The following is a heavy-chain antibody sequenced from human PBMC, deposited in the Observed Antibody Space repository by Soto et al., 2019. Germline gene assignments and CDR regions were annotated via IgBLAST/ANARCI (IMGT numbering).Heavy chain of an antibody. J-gene: IGHJ5*02. CDR2: ISGSGGST. V-gene: IGHV3-23*01. D-gene: IGHD2-2*02. CDR1: GFTFSSYA. Sequence: EVQLLESGGGLVQPGGSLRLSCAASGFTFSSYAMSWVRQAPGKGLEWVSAISGSGGSTYYADSVKGRFTISRDNSKNTLYPQMNSLRAGDTAVYYCAKGSKEFYTENWFDPWGQGTLVTVSS. CDR3: AKGSKEFYTENWFDP.